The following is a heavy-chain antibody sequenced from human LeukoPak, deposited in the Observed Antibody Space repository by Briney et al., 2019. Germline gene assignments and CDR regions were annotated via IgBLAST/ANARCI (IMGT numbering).Heavy chain of an antibody. D-gene: IGHD2-21*02. V-gene: IGHV3-21*01. CDR3: ARGEGGGDPYY. Sequence: GGSLRLSCVVSGFTVSNNYMKWVRQAPGKGLEWVSYISSSSAYIYYADSVKGRFTISRDNAKNSLYLQMNSLRAEDTAVYYCARGEGGGDPYYWGQGSLVTVSS. CDR2: ISSSSAYI. CDR1: GFTVSNNY. J-gene: IGHJ4*02.